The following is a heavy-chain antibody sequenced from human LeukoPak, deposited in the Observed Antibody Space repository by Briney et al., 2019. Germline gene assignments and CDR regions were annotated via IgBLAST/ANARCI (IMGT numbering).Heavy chain of an antibody. V-gene: IGHV3-23*01. CDR1: GFTFSSYA. J-gene: IGHJ4*02. CDR2: ISGSGGST. Sequence: GGSLRLSCAASGFTFSSYAMSWVRQAPVKALEWVSAISGSGGSTYYADSVKGRFTISRDNSKDTLYLQMNSLRAEDTAVYYCAKVRAKRGDTAFDYWGQGTLVTVSS. D-gene: IGHD5-18*01. CDR3: AKVRAKRGDTAFDY.